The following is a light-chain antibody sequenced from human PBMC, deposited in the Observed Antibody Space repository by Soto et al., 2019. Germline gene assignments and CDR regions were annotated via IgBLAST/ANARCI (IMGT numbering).Light chain of an antibody. CDR3: QHYGCSLT. V-gene: IGKV3-20*01. Sequence: EIVLTQSPGTLSLSPGERATLSCRASQSVSSSYLAWYQQKPGQAPRLLIYGASSRATGITDRFSGSGSGTDFPLTSSRLEPEEFVVYYCQHYGCSLTFGGGTKVEIK. CDR2: GAS. J-gene: IGKJ4*01. CDR1: QSVSSSY.